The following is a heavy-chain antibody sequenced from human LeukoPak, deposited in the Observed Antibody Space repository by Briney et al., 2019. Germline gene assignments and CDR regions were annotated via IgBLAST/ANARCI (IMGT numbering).Heavy chain of an antibody. CDR1: GGSIIGYY. CDR2: IYYSGST. D-gene: IGHD6-6*01. CDR3: ARVDYTTSSPYLLPDS. Sequence: SETLSLTCTVSGGSIIGYYWSWIRQPPGKGLEWIGYIYYSGSTNYNPSLKSRVTISVDTSKNQLSLRLNSVTAADTAVYYCARVDYTTSSPYLLPDSWGQGTLVTVSS. J-gene: IGHJ4*02. V-gene: IGHV4-59*01.